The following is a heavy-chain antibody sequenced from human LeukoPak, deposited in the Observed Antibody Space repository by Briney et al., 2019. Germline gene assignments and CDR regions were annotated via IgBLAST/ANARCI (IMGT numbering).Heavy chain of an antibody. Sequence: PSDTLSLTCTVSGGSISSNGYYWGWIRQPPGKGLEWIESFYYSGSTFYSPSLKSRVTISVDTPKNQFSLNLISVTAADTAVYYCARHFCSGGSCHTYDYWGQGTLVAVSS. J-gene: IGHJ4*02. D-gene: IGHD2-15*01. CDR3: ARHFCSGGSCHTYDY. CDR1: GGSISSNGYY. V-gene: IGHV4-39*01. CDR2: FYYSGST.